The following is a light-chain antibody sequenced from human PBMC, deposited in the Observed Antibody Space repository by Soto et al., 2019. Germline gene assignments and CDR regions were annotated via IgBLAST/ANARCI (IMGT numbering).Light chain of an antibody. CDR2: VDS. V-gene: IGLV2-23*01. CDR1: SSDVGSYNL. CDR3: CAYAGGSTYV. Sequence: QSALTQPASVSGSPGQSITIPCTGTSSDVGSYNLVSWYQQYPGKAPKLMIYVDSKRPSGVSNRFSGSKSGNTASLTISGLQTEDEADYYCCAYAGGSTYVCGTGTKVTVL. J-gene: IGLJ1*01.